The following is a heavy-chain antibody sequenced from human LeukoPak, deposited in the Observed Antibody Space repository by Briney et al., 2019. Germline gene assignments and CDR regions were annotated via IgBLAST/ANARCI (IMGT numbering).Heavy chain of an antibody. CDR1: GLTFSDAW. CDR2: IRNDRIT. Sequence: GGSLRLSCVLSGLTFSDAWMSWVRQAPGKGLEWVGRIRNDRITDYAAPVQGRCSISRDNSKNTFYLQMNSLRTEDTGSYFCXXXXXXFTVDYWGQGTLVTVSS. J-gene: IGHJ4*02. CDR3: XXXXXXFTVDY. V-gene: IGHV3-15*01.